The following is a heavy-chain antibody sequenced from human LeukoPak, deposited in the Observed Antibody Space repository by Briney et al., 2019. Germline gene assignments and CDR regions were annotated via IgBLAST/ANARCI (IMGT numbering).Heavy chain of an antibody. CDR1: GFTFSSYS. V-gene: IGHV3-21*01. CDR2: ISSSSSYI. CDR3: ARDPWNYYDTSGIIDY. J-gene: IGHJ4*02. D-gene: IGHD3-22*01. Sequence: GGSLRLSCAASGFTFSSYSMNWVRQAPGKGLEWVSSISSSSSYIYYADSVKGRFTISGDNAKNSLYLQMNSLRAEDTAVYYCARDPWNYYDTSGIIDYWGQGTLVTVSS.